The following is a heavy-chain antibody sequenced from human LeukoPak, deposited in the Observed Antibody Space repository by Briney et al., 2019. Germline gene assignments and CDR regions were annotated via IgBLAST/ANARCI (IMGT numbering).Heavy chain of an antibody. V-gene: IGHV3-33*01. Sequence: GGSLRLSCAASGFTFSSYGMHWVRQAPGKGLEWVAVIWYDGSNKYYADSVKGRFTISRDNSKNTLYLQMNSLRAEDTAVYYCAGGVRLSSWLDYWGQGTLVTVSS. CDR3: AGGVRLSSWLDY. CDR2: IWYDGSNK. D-gene: IGHD6-13*01. J-gene: IGHJ4*02. CDR1: GFTFSSYG.